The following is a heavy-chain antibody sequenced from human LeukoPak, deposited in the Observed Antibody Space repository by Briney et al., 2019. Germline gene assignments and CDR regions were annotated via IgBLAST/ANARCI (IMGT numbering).Heavy chain of an antibody. J-gene: IGHJ4*02. D-gene: IGHD4-23*01. CDR1: GGSISSGDYY. Sequence: TSQTLSLTCTVSGGSISSGDYYWSWIRQPPGKGLEWIGYIYYSGSTNYNPSLKSRVTISVDTSKNQFSLKLSSVTAADTAVYYCARGAYGGAVRFDYWGQGTLVTVSS. CDR3: ARGAYGGAVRFDY. CDR2: IYYSGST. V-gene: IGHV4-30-4*01.